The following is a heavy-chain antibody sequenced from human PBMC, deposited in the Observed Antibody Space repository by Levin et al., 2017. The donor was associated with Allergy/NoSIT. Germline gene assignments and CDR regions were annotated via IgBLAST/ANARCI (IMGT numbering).Heavy chain of an antibody. CDR2: AYYLGNT. CDR3: TRLANGIPSDN. Sequence: SETLSLTCSVSGGSVSDGLYHWGWIRQPPGKGLEWIASAYYLGNTYYNPSLKSRATISVNTSKNQFSLKVTSVTAADTAVYYCTRLANGIPSDNWGQGTLVTVSS. V-gene: IGHV4-39*01. CDR1: GGSVSDGLYH. D-gene: IGHD1-1*01. J-gene: IGHJ4*02.